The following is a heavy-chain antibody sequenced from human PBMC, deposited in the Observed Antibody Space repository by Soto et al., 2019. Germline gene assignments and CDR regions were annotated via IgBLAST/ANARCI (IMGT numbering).Heavy chain of an antibody. Sequence: GGSLRLSCAASGFTFSSYAMSWVRQAPGKGLEWVSAISGSGGSTYYADSVKGRFTISRDNSKNTLYLQMNSLRAEDTAVYYCASTIHPTHIAVAGHNWFDPWGQGTLVTVYS. CDR1: GFTFSSYA. J-gene: IGHJ5*02. D-gene: IGHD6-19*01. V-gene: IGHV3-23*01. CDR3: ASTIHPTHIAVAGHNWFDP. CDR2: ISGSGGST.